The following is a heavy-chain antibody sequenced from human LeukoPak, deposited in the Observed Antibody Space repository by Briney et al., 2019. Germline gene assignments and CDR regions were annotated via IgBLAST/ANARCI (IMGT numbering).Heavy chain of an antibody. V-gene: IGHV3-21*04. CDR1: GFTFSSYS. CDR2: ISSSSSYI. J-gene: IGHJ4*02. D-gene: IGHD2-2*01. CDR3: AKDRTVVVPAAISN. Sequence: SGGSLRLSCAASGFTFSSYSMNWVRQAPGKGLEWVSSISSSSSYIYYADSVKGRFTISRDNAKNSLYLQMNSLRAEDTAVYYCAKDRTVVVPAAISNWGQGTLVTVSS.